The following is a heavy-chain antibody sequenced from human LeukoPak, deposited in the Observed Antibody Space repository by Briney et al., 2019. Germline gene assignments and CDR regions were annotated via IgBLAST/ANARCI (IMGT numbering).Heavy chain of an antibody. Sequence: SSETLSFTCSVSGGSISTYYWSWIRQPPGKGLEWIGYVFYTGSTKYNPSLKSRVTISVDTSRKQFSLRLSSVTAADTAVYYCARGVYGDSSPTFDYWGLGTLVTVSS. J-gene: IGHJ4*02. V-gene: IGHV4-59*01. CDR2: VFYTGST. CDR3: ARGVYGDSSPTFDY. CDR1: GGSISTYY. D-gene: IGHD4-17*01.